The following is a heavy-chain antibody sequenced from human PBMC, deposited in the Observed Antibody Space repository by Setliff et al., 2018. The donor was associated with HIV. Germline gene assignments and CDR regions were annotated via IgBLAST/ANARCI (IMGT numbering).Heavy chain of an antibody. CDR3: ARDPHYFDTSGHYSWFYFDY. J-gene: IGHJ4*02. CDR2: AFYSDNT. CDR1: GGSFSGYY. Sequence: SETLSLTCAVYGGSFSGYYWSWIRQPPGKGLEYIGSAFYSDNTYYKPSLKNRVTISVDTSKNQFSLKLTSVTAADTAVYFCARDPHYFDTSGHYSWFYFDYWGQGTLVTVSS. D-gene: IGHD3-22*01. V-gene: IGHV4-34*12.